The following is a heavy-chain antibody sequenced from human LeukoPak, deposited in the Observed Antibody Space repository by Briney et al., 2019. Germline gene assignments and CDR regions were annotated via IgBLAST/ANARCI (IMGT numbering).Heavy chain of an antibody. J-gene: IGHJ4*02. CDR1: GGSISSYY. Sequence: PSETLSLTCTVSGGSISSYYWSWIRQPPGKGLEWIGYIYYSGSTNYNPSLKSRVTISVDASKNQFSLKLSSVTAADTAMYYCATGDYWGQGTLVTVSS. CDR2: IYYSGST. V-gene: IGHV4-59*01. CDR3: ATGDY.